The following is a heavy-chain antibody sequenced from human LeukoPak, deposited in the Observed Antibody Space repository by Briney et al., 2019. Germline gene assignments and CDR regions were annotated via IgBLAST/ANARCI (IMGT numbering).Heavy chain of an antibody. D-gene: IGHD2-15*01. J-gene: IGHJ4*02. CDR3: VNHGKVV. Sequence: LXXSCSAXXXXXXXXXMHWXRXAXGKGLEYVSAISSNGGSTYYADSVKGRFTISRDNSKNTLYLQMSSLRAEDTAVYYCVNHGKVVWGQGTLVTVSS. CDR1: XXXXXXXX. CDR2: ISSNGGST. V-gene: IGHV3-64D*06.